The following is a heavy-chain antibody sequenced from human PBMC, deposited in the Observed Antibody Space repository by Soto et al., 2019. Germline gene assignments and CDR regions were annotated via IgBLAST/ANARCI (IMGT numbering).Heavy chain of an antibody. CDR2: ISGDGAAT. D-gene: IGHD6-19*01. V-gene: IGHV3-23*01. J-gene: IGHJ4*02. CDR3: AKVSSSGWDFDY. Sequence: GESLKISCVASGFTFSNYAMSWVRQTPGRGLEWVSAISGDGAATYFANFQRGRFIISRDNSRNTLYLQMDTMRGEDTAIYYCAKVSSSGWDFDYWGQGTPVTVSS. CDR1: GFTFSNYA.